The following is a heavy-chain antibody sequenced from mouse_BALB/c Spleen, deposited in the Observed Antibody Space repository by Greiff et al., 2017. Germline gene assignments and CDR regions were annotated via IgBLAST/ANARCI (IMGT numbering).Heavy chain of an antibody. CDR2: ISYSGST. J-gene: IGHJ3*01. D-gene: IGHD1-1*01. V-gene: IGHV3-2*02. CDR3: ARGELLRPAWFAY. CDR1: GYSITSDYA. Sequence: EVKLVESGPGLVKPSQSLSLTCTVTGYSITSDYAWNWIRQFPGNKLEWMGYISYSGSTSYNPSLKSRISITRDTSKNQFFLQLNSVTTEDTATYYCARGELLRPAWFAYWGQGTLVTVSA.